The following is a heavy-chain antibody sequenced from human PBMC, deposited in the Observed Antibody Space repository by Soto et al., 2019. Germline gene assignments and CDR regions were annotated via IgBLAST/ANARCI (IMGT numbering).Heavy chain of an antibody. D-gene: IGHD1-26*01. V-gene: IGHV1-69*06. CDR2: IIPIFGTA. Sequence: GASVKVSCKASGGTFSSYAISWVRQAPGQGLEWMGGIIPIFGTANYAQKFQGRVTITADKSTSTAYMEPSSLRSEDTAVYYCAKLGRSGSYYYYYCMDVCGQGTTVTVSS. J-gene: IGHJ6*02. CDR3: AKLGRSGSYYYYYCMDV. CDR1: GGTFSSYA.